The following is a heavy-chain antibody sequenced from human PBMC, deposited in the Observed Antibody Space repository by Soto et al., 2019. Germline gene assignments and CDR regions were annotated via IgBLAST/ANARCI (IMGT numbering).Heavy chain of an antibody. CDR1: GFTFNAYA. CDR3: ARVASDYINSVDH. V-gene: IGHV3-23*01. D-gene: IGHD4-4*01. CDR2: IGGSGGNR. J-gene: IGHJ4*02. Sequence: VQLLESGGGLVQPGGSLRLSCAASGFTFNAYAMTWVRQAPGKGLERVSAIGGSGGNRYYAGSVRGRFTISRDNSKDTVDLQMNSLRVEDTAVYYCARVASDYINSVDHWGQGILVSVSS.